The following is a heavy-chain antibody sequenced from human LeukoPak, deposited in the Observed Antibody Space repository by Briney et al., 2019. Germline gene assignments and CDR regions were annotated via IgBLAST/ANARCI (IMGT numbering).Heavy chain of an antibody. J-gene: IGHJ3*01. CDR2: IYTSGST. D-gene: IGHD1-26*01. CDR3: ARDRGGELL. Sequence: SQTLSLTCTVSGGSISSGSYYWSWIRQPAGKGLEWIGRIYTSGSTNYNPSLKSRVTISVDTSKNQFSLKLSSVTAADPAVYYCARDRGGELLWGQGTMVTVSS. CDR1: GGSISSGSYY. V-gene: IGHV4-61*02.